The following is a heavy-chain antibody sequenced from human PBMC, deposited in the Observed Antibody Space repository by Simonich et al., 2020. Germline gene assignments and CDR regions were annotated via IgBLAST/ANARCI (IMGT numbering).Heavy chain of an antibody. CDR1: GYSISSGYY. Sequence: QVQLQESGPGLGKPSETLSLTCAVSGYSISSGYYWGWIRQPPGKGLEWIGSIYHRGITYYNPSLKSRVTISVDTSKTQFSLKLSSVTAADTAVYYCARVGYSNYYYYGMDVWGQGTTVTVSS. CDR2: IYHRGIT. CDR3: ARVGYSNYYYYGMDV. J-gene: IGHJ6*02. D-gene: IGHD6-13*01. V-gene: IGHV4-38-2*01.